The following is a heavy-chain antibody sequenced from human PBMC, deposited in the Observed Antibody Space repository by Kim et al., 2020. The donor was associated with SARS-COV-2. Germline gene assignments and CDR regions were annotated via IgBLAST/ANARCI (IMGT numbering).Heavy chain of an antibody. D-gene: IGHD6-19*01. Sequence: SPSFQGHVTISADKSISTAYLQWSSLKASDTAMYYCAVPIAVAVDDAFDIWGQGTMVTVSS. J-gene: IGHJ3*02. CDR3: AVPIAVAVDDAFDI. V-gene: IGHV5-10-1*01.